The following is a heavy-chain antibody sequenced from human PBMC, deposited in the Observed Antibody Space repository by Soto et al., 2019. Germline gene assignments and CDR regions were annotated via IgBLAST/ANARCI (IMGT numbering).Heavy chain of an antibody. Sequence: SVKVSCKASGGTFSSYAISWVRQAPGQGLEWMGGIIPIFGTANYAQKFQGRVTITADESTSTAYMELSSLRSEDTAVYYCASPAGTSSYYYYGMDVWGQGTTVTVSS. CDR1: GGTFSSYA. D-gene: IGHD2-2*01. CDR2: IIPIFGTA. V-gene: IGHV1-69*13. J-gene: IGHJ6*02. CDR3: ASPAGTSSYYYYGMDV.